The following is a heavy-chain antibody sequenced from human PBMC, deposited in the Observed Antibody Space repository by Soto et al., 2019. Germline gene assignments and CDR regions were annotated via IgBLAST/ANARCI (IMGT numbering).Heavy chain of an antibody. CDR1: GDTFSFYT. CDR3: ATSYGSGYRAFDY. D-gene: IGHD3-10*01. J-gene: IGHJ4*02. V-gene: IGHV1-69*02. CDR2: VNPILSMS. Sequence: QVQLVQSGAEVKKPGSSVKVSCKASGDTFSFYTINWVRQAPGLGLEWMGRVNPILSMSNYAQKFQGRVTMTADKSTSTAEMELRSLRSEDTAFYYCATSYGSGYRAFDYWGQGALVTVSS.